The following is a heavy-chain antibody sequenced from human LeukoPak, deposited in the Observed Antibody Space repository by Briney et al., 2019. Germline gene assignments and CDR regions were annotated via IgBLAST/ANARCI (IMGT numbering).Heavy chain of an antibody. CDR3: ARSPSYDSSGYRLYFFDS. Sequence: SETLSLTCTVSGGSISSYYWSWIRQPPGKGLEWIGYISYSGITSYNPSLKSRVTISVDTSKNQFSLKLSSVTAADTAVYYCARSPSYDSSGYRLYFFDSWGQGVLVTVSS. CDR2: ISYSGIT. J-gene: IGHJ4*02. V-gene: IGHV4-59*01. CDR1: GGSISSYY. D-gene: IGHD3-22*01.